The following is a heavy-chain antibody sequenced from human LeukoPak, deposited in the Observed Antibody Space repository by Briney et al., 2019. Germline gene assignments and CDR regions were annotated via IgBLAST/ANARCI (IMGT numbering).Heavy chain of an antibody. D-gene: IGHD6-19*01. V-gene: IGHV1-2*06. CDR3: ARDPALGYTSGWYNWFDP. CDR2: INPNSGGT. J-gene: IGHJ5*02. CDR1: GYTFTGYY. Sequence: GASVKVSCKASGYTFTGYYMHWVRQAPGQGLEWMGRINPNSGGTNYAQKLQGRVTMTTDTSTSTAYMELRSLRSDDTAVYYCARDPALGYTSGWYNWFDPWGQGTLVTVSS.